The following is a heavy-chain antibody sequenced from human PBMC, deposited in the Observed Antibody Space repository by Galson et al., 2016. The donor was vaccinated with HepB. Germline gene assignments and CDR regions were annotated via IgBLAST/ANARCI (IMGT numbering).Heavy chain of an antibody. D-gene: IGHD6-19*01. CDR2: VSSTGGVT. J-gene: IGHJ4*02. CDR3: AKDTSSGWNCFDY. Sequence: SLRLSRAASGFTFSTYGLSWVRQAPGKGLEWVSAVSSTGGVTWYADSVKGRFTISRDNSKNTLYLQMNSLRAGDTAVYYCAKDTSSGWNCFDYWGQGTLVTVSS. CDR1: GFTFSTYG. V-gene: IGHV3-23*01.